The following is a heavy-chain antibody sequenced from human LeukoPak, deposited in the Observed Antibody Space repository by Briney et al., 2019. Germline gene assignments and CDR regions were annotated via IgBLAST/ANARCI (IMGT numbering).Heavy chain of an antibody. CDR3: ARSKSSGSVIYYNYGMDV. D-gene: IGHD3-10*01. CDR1: GFTFSSYD. Sequence: GSLRLSCAASGFTFSSYDMHWVRQATGKGLEWVSAIGTAGDTYYPGSVKGRFTISRENAKNSLYLQMNSLRAGDTAVYYCARSKSSGSVIYYNYGMDVWGQGTTVTVSS. CDR2: IGTAGDT. J-gene: IGHJ6*02. V-gene: IGHV3-13*01.